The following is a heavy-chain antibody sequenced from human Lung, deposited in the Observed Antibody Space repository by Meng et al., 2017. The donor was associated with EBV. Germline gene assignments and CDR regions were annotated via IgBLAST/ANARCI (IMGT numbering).Heavy chain of an antibody. J-gene: IGHJ4*01. CDR3: ARGGTSSAPFDY. CDR1: GRSFSSSH. V-gene: IGHV4-34*01. Sequence: QVRALQSGAGLLKPSGALALTCGVSGRSFSSSHWSWNRQPPGKGLECIGQINYSGITNYNPSLKSRVTISVDTSKNQFSLSLNSVTAADTAVYYCARGGTSSAPFDYWGRGTLVTVSS. D-gene: IGHD2-2*01. CDR2: INYSGIT.